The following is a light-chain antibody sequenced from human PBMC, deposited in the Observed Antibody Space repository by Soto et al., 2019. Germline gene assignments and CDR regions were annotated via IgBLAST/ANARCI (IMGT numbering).Light chain of an antibody. CDR3: AAWDDSLNGSYV. J-gene: IGLJ1*01. V-gene: IGLV1-44*01. CDR2: RNN. CDR1: SSNIGSNT. Sequence: QSVLTQPPSASGTPGQRVTISCSGSSSNIGSNTVNWYQQLPGTAPKLLIYRNNQRPSGVPDRFSGSKSGTSASLAISGLQSEDEADYYCAAWDDSLNGSYVFGTGTTLTVL.